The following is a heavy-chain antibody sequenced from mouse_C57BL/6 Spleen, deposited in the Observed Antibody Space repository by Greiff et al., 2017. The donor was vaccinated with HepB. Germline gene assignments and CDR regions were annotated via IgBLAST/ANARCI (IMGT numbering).Heavy chain of an antibody. J-gene: IGHJ4*01. CDR1: GYTFTSYW. V-gene: IGHV1-52*01. Sequence: VQLQQPGAELVRPGSSVKLSCKASGYTFTSYWMHWVKQRPIQGLEWIGNIDPSDSETHYNQKFKDKATLTVDKSSSTAYMQLSSLTSEDSAVYYCATAQATYYAMDYWGQGTSVTVSS. D-gene: IGHD3-2*02. CDR3: ATAQATYYAMDY. CDR2: IDPSDSET.